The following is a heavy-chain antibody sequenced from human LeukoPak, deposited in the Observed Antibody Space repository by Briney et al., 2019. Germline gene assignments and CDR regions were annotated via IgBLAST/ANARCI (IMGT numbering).Heavy chain of an antibody. CDR2: MNPNSGNT. V-gene: IGHV1-8*01. J-gene: IGHJ3*02. CDR1: GYTFTSYN. D-gene: IGHD6-19*01. CDR3: ASIYSSGWYGDAFDI. Sequence: ASVKVSCKASGYTFTSYNINWVRQATGQGLEWMGWMNPNSGNTGYAQKFQGRVTMTRNTSISTAYMELSSLRSEDTAVYYCASIYSSGWYGDAFDIWGQGTMVTVSS.